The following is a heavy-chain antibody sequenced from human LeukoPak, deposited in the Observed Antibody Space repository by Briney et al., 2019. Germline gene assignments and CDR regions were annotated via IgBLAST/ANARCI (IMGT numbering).Heavy chain of an antibody. CDR1: GFTFSSYG. CDR3: ARERRGGYSYFTPNYYYYYMDV. V-gene: IGHV3-30*03. J-gene: IGHJ6*03. CDR2: ISYDGSNK. Sequence: GRSLRLSCAASGFTFSSYGMHWVRQAPGKGLEWVAVISYDGSNKYYADSVKGRFTISRDNAKNSLDLQMNSLRAEDAAVYYCARERRGGYSYFTPNYYYYYMDVWGKGTTVTISS. D-gene: IGHD5-18*01.